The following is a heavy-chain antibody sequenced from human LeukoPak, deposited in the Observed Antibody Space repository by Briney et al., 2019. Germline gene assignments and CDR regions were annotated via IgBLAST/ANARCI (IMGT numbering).Heavy chain of an antibody. V-gene: IGHV4-30-4*01. CDR1: GGSISSGDYY. D-gene: IGHD1-14*01. J-gene: IGHJ4*02. CDR2: IYYSGST. CDR3: ARDLYDDNRCFDF. Sequence: PSETLSLTCTVSGGSISSGDYYWSWIRQPPGKGLEWIGYIYYSGSTYYNPSLKSRVTISVDTSKNQFSLRVDSVTAADTAVYYCARDLYDDNRCFDFWGQGILVTVSS.